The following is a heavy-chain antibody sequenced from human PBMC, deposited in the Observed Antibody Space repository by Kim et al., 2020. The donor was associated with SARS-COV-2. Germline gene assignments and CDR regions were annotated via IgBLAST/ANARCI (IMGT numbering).Heavy chain of an antibody. D-gene: IGHD6-6*01. CDR2: T. CDR3: ARGTRSARLGY. J-gene: IGHJ4*02. Sequence: TNYNPSLKSRVTISVDTSKNQFSLKLSGVTAADTAVYYCARGTRSARLGYWGQGTLVTVSS. V-gene: IGHV4-34*01.